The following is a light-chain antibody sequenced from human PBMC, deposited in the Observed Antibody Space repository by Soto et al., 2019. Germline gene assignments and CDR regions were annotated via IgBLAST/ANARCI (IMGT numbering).Light chain of an antibody. V-gene: IGKV1-12*01. CDR1: QGIGSW. CDR3: QQANSFPLT. Sequence: DIQMTQSPSSVSASVGGRVTITCRASQGIGSWLAWYQHKPGQAPKLLISGASSLQGGVPARFSGSGSGTEFTLTISDLQPEDFVNYYCQQANSFPLTFGGGTKVEVK. J-gene: IGKJ4*01. CDR2: GAS.